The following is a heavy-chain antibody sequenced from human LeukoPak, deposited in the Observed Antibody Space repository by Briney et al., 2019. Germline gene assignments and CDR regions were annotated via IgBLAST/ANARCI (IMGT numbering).Heavy chain of an antibody. CDR3: VRRMVGAIRPFDY. CDR1: GDSISSGDYY. V-gene: IGHV4-30-4*01. D-gene: IGHD1-26*01. Sequence: SETLSLTCTVSGDSISSGDYYWSWIRQPPGKGLEWIGYMYYSGSTYYNPSLKSRVTISKDTSKNQFSLNLSSVTAADAAVYYCVRRMVGAIRPFDYWGQGTLVTVSS. J-gene: IGHJ4*02. CDR2: MYYSGST.